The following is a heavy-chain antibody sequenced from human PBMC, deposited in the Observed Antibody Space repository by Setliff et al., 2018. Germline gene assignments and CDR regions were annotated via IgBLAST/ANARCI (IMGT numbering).Heavy chain of an antibody. J-gene: IGHJ6*02. V-gene: IGHV4-34*01. CDR1: GGSFSGYY. CDR3: ARKKTVYWYYGMDV. Sequence: PSETLSLTCAVYGGSFSGYYWSWIRQPPGKGLEWIGEINHSGSTNYNPSLKSRVTISVDTSKNQFSLKLSSVTAADTAVYYCARKKTVYWYYGMDVWGQGTTVTAP. D-gene: IGHD2-15*01. CDR2: INHSGST.